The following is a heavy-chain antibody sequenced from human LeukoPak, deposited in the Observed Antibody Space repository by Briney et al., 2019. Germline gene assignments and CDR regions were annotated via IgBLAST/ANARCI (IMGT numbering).Heavy chain of an antibody. CDR3: ASGVYDYVWGSYRYTSFFDY. CDR1: GFTFSSYW. V-gene: IGHV3-74*01. J-gene: IGHJ4*02. Sequence: PGGSLRLSSAASGFTFSSYWMHWVRQAPGKGLVWVSRINSDGSSTSYADSVKGRFTISRDNAKNTLYLQMNSLRAEDTAVYYCASGVYDYVWGSYRYTSFFDYWGQGTLVTVSS. D-gene: IGHD3-16*02. CDR2: INSDGSST.